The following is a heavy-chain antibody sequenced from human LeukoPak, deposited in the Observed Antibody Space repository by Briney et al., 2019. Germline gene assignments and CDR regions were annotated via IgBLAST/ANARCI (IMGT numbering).Heavy chain of an antibody. D-gene: IGHD6-13*01. CDR3: TKEGAAAGFDY. J-gene: IGHJ4*02. Sequence: PGGSLRLSCAASGFTFSNYNMNWVRQAPGKGLEWVSYISSSSSAIFSADSVKGRFTISRDNAKKSLYLQMNNLRVEDTAVYYCTKEGAAAGFDYWGQGTLVTVSS. CDR2: ISSSSSAI. CDR1: GFTFSNYN. V-gene: IGHV3-48*01.